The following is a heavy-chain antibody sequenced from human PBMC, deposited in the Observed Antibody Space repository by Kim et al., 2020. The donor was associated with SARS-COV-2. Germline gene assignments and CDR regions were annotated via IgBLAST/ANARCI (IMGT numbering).Heavy chain of an antibody. J-gene: IGHJ4*02. V-gene: IGHV6-1*01. CDR3: ARVGGIAASFDY. Sequence: DYAVSVKSRITINPDTSKNQCSLQLNSVTPEDTAVYYCARVGGIAASFDYWGQGTLVTVSS. D-gene: IGHD6-13*01.